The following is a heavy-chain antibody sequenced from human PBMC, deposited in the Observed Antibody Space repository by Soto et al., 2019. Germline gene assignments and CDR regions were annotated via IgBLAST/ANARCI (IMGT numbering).Heavy chain of an antibody. CDR3: AKDGIYYYDSSGYPYFDI. V-gene: IGHV3-23*01. Sequence: GGSLRLSCAASGFTFSSYAMSWVRQAPGKGLEWVSAISGSGGSTYYADSVKGRFTTSRDNSKNTLYLQMNSLRAEDTAVYYCAKDGIYYYDSSGYPYFDIWGQGTMVTV. CDR1: GFTFSSYA. J-gene: IGHJ3*02. CDR2: ISGSGGST. D-gene: IGHD3-22*01.